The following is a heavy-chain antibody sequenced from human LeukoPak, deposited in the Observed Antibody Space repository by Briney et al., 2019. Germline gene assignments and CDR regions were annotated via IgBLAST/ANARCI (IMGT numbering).Heavy chain of an antibody. CDR1: GFTFSSYW. D-gene: IGHD5-24*01. CDR2: INQDGSDK. CDR3: ARSVMAPAP. J-gene: IGHJ5*02. V-gene: IGHV3-7*01. Sequence: GGSLRLACAASGFTFSSYWMSWVRQAPGGGLEWVAKINQDGSDKYYVDSVKGPFTISRDNAKNSVYLQMNSLRAEDTAVYYCARSVMAPAPWGQGTLVAVS.